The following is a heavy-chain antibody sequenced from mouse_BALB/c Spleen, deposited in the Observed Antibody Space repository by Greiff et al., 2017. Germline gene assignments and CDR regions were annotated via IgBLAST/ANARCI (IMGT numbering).Heavy chain of an antibody. Sequence: QVQLQQSGAELVRPGTSVKISCKASGYAFTNYWLGWVKQRPGHGLEWIGDIYPGSGNTYYNEKFKGKATLTADKSSSTAYMQLSSLTSEDSAVYFCARREGRFAMDYWGQGTSVTVSS. CDR3: ARREGRFAMDY. CDR2: IYPGSGNT. V-gene: IGHV1-63*01. J-gene: IGHJ4*01. CDR1: GYAFTNYW.